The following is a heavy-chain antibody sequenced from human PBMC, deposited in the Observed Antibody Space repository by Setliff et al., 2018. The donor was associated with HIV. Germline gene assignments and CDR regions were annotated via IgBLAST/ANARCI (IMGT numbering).Heavy chain of an antibody. J-gene: IGHJ3*01. V-gene: IGHV3-30*02. CDR1: GFTFSSYG. Sequence: PGGSLRLSCPASGFTFSSYGMHWVRQAPGKGLEWVAFIRYDGSEKYYIESVKGRFTISRDNSKKMLYLQMNSLRAEDTAVYYCARDATYYNFWSGSYDAFDVWGPGTMVTVSS. D-gene: IGHD3-3*01. CDR2: IRYDGSEK. CDR3: ARDATYYNFWSGSYDAFDV.